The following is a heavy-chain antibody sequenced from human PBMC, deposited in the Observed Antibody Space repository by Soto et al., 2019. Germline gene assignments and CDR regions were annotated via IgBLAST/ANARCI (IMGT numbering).Heavy chain of an antibody. CDR2: IIPIFGTA. D-gene: IGHD6-6*01. CDR1: GGTFSSCA. Sequence: SVKVSCKASGGTFSSCAISWVRQAPGQGLEWMGGIIPIFGTANYAQKFQGRVTITADESTSTAYMELSSLRSEDTAVYYCARYSSSPPYYYYYGMDVWGQGTTVTVS. V-gene: IGHV1-69*13. J-gene: IGHJ6*02. CDR3: ARYSSSPPYYYYYGMDV.